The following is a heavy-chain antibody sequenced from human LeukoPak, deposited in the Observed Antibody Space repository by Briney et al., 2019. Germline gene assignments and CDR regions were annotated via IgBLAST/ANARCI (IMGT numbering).Heavy chain of an antibody. CDR2: DDPSDSNT. CDR3: AKGAAAGGCDY. CDR1: GYTFRRYW. D-gene: IGHD2-15*01. J-gene: IGHJ4*02. V-gene: IGHV5-10-1*01. Sequence: ESLNISCNGSGYTFRRYWIRWVRQMPGKGLEGVGRDDPSDSNTNYRPAFQCHFTISADNSKNTVYLSWTSLKASDTAMYFCAKGAAAGGCDYWGRGTLVTVSS.